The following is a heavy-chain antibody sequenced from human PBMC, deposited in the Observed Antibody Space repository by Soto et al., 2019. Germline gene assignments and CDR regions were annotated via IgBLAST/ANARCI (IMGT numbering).Heavy chain of an antibody. CDR1: GYSFTSYW. CDR3: ERCLPGAPYERSFDY. Sequence: PGESLKISCKGSGYSFTSYWIGWVRQMPGKGLEWMGIIYPGDSDTRYSPSFQGQVTISADKSISTAYLQWSSLKASDTAVYFCERCLPGAPYERSFDYWGQGTPVTVSS. CDR2: IYPGDSDT. D-gene: IGHD3-22*01. J-gene: IGHJ4*02. V-gene: IGHV5-51*01.